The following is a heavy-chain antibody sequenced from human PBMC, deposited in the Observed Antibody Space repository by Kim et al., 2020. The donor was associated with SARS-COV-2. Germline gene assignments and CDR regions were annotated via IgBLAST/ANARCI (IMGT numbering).Heavy chain of an antibody. CDR2: K. D-gene: IGHD1-26*01. J-gene: IGHJ5*02. Sequence: KYYADSVKGRFTISRDTSNNTLYLQMNSLRPEDTAVYYCARDSAFVNWFDPWGQGTLVTVSS. CDR3: ARDSAFVNWFDP. V-gene: IGHV3-30*01.